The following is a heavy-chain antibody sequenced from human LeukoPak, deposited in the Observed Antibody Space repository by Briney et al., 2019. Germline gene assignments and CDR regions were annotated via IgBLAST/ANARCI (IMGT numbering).Heavy chain of an antibody. CDR1: GFTFSTYW. D-gene: IGHD3-10*01. CDR3: SREDYFGSGSPAY. J-gene: IGHJ4*02. Sequence: PGGSLRLSCAASGFTFSTYWMSWVRQAPGKGLEWVANIKQDGSEKHYLDSVKGRFTISRDNTNNSLFLQMDSLRAEDTAFYYCSREDYFGSGSPAYWGQGTLVTVSS. V-gene: IGHV3-7*01. CDR2: IKQDGSEK.